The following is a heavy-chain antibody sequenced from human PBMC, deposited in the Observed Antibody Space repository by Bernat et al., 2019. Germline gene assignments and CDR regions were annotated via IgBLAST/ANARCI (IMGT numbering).Heavy chain of an antibody. D-gene: IGHD3-3*01. J-gene: IGHJ4*02. CDR3: ASPPYDFWSGYYNDY. Sequence: EVQLLESGGGLVQPGGSLRLSCSASGFTFSSYAMSWVRQAPGKGLVWVSAISGSGGSTYYADSVKGRFTISRDNSKNTLYLKMNSLRAEDTAVYYCASPPYDFWSGYYNDYWGQGTLVTVSS. CDR1: GFTFSSYA. V-gene: IGHV3-23*01. CDR2: ISGSGGST.